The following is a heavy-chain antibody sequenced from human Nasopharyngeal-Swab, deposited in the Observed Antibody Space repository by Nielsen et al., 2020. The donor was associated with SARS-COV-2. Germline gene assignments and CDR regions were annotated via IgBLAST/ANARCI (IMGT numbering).Heavy chain of an antibody. Sequence: GGSLRLSCAASGFTFSSYAMSWVRQAPGKGLEWVSHISVSGRSTYHADSVKGRFTISRDNSKNTLYLQMNSLRAEDTAVYYCAREGGSSGWYDGYYGMDVWGQGTTVTVSS. V-gene: IGHV3-23*01. CDR3: AREGGSSGWYDGYYGMDV. CDR2: ISVSGRST. D-gene: IGHD6-19*01. J-gene: IGHJ6*02. CDR1: GFTFSSYA.